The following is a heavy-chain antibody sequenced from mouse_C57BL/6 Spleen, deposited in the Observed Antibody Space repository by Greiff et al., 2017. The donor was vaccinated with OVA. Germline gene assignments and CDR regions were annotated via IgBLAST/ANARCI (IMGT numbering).Heavy chain of an antibody. J-gene: IGHJ2*01. CDR2: IDPETGGT. D-gene: IGHD1-1*01. V-gene: IGHV1-15*01. CDR1: GYTFTDYE. CDR3: TRSGDYGSSHDY. Sequence: VQLQQSGAELVRPGASVTLSCKASGYTFTDYEMHWVKQTPVHGLEWIGAIDPETGGTAYNQKFKGKAILTADKSSSTAYMELRSLTSEDSAVDYCTRSGDYGSSHDYWGQGTTLTVSS.